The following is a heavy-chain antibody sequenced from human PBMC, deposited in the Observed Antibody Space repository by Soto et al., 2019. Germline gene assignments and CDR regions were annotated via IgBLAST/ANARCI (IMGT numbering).Heavy chain of an antibody. J-gene: IGHJ4*02. V-gene: IGHV3-33*01. CDR2: IWYDGSNK. D-gene: IGHD4-17*01. Sequence: QVQLVESGGGVVQPGRSLRLSCAASGFTFSSYGMHWVRQAPGKGLEWVAVIWYDGSNKYYADSVKGRFTIFRDNSKNTLYLQMNRLRAEDTAVYYCARANDYGDYAFDYWGQGTLVTVSS. CDR3: ARANDYGDYAFDY. CDR1: GFTFSSYG.